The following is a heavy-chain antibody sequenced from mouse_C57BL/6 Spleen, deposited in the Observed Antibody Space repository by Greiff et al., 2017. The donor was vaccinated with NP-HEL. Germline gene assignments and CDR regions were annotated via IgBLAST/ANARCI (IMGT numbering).Heavy chain of an antibody. CDR3: AKGGLLDDERNFDY. Sequence: VQLQQSGPGLVKPSQSLSLTCSVTGYSITSGYYWNWIRQFPGNKLEWMGYISYDGSNNYNPSLKNRISITRDTSKNQFFLKLNSVTTEDTATYYCAKGGLLDDERNFDYWGQGTTLTVSS. J-gene: IGHJ2*01. V-gene: IGHV3-6*01. CDR1: GYSITSGYY. D-gene: IGHD2-12*01. CDR2: ISYDGSN.